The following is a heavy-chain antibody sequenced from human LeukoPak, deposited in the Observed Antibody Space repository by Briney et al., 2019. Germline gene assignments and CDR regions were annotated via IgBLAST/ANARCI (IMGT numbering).Heavy chain of an antibody. CDR2: INPNSGGT. Sequence: ASVKVSCKASGYTFTGYYMHWVRQAPGQGLEWMGWINPNSGGTNYAQKFQGRVTMTRDTSISTAYMELSRLRSDDTDVYYCASLGGYCSSTSCLESDAFDIWGQGTMVTVSS. J-gene: IGHJ3*02. CDR3: ASLGGYCSSTSCLESDAFDI. D-gene: IGHD2-2*01. V-gene: IGHV1-2*02. CDR1: GYTFTGYY.